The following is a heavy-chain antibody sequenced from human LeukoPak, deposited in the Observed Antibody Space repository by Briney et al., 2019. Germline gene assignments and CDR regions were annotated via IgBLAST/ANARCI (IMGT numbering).Heavy chain of an antibody. CDR1: GYSFTSHY. V-gene: IGHV1-46*01. D-gene: IGHD3-9*01. CDR2: INPSGGST. Sequence: GASVKVSCKASGYSFTSHYMHWVRQAPGQGLEWMGIINPSGGSTSYAQKFQGRVTMTRDTSTNTVYMELSSLRSEDTAVYYCARCGEPSYGILTGYCRFDYWGQGTLVTVSS. CDR3: ARCGEPSYGILTGYCRFDY. J-gene: IGHJ4*02.